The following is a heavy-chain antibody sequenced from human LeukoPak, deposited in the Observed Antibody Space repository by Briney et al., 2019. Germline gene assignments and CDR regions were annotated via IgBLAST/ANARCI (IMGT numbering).Heavy chain of an antibody. CDR2: VGIDSGNT. CDR3: ARDTKYAFDN. V-gene: IGHV3-48*01. D-gene: IGHD2-2*01. CDR1: GFIFGDYS. J-gene: IGHJ4*02. Sequence: GGSLRLSCVASGFIFGDYSMNWVRQAPGKGLEGISYVGIDSGNTMYADFVKGRFTISGDKDKNSLYLQMNSLRVEDTAVYYCARDTKYAFDNWGQGTLVTVSS.